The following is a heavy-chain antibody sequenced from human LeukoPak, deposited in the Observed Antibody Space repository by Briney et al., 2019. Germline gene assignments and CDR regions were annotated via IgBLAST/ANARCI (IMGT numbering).Heavy chain of an antibody. D-gene: IGHD6-19*01. Sequence: GGSLRLSCTASGFTFSSYAMNWVRQAPGKGLEWVSGIGAGGTFTYYADSVKGRFTISRDNSKNTLYLQMSSLRPEDTAVYYCVKVKVGGGWYGYYFENWGQGALVTVSS. CDR1: GFTFSSYA. CDR2: IGAGGTFT. V-gene: IGHV3-23*01. J-gene: IGHJ4*02. CDR3: VKVKVGGGWYGYYFEN.